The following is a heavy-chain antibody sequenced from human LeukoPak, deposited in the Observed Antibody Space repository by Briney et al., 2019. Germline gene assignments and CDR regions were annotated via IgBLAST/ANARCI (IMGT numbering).Heavy chain of an antibody. D-gene: IGHD3-3*01. CDR1: GGCISSGGYY. CDR2: IYYSGST. J-gene: IGHJ4*02. Sequence: SETLSLTCTVSGGCISSGGYYWSWIRQHPGKGLEWIGYIYYSGSTYYNPSLKSRVTISVDTSKNQFSLKLSSVTAADTAVYYCARQDVTTYYFDYWGQGTLVTVSS. V-gene: IGHV4-31*03. CDR3: ARQDVTTYYFDY.